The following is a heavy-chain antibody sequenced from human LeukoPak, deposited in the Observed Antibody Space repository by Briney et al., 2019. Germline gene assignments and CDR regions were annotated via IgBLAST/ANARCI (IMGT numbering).Heavy chain of an antibody. CDR2: ISAHNGDT. J-gene: IGHJ3*02. CDR1: GYTFISYG. CDR3: AREVREETDPELETDAFDI. Sequence: ASMKVSCKASGYTFISYGISWVRQAPGQGLEWVGWISAHNGDTNYAQKFQGRVTMTTDTSTNTIYMELRSLRSDDTAVYYCAREVREETDPELETDAFDIWGQGTMVTVS. D-gene: IGHD1-7*01. V-gene: IGHV1-18*01.